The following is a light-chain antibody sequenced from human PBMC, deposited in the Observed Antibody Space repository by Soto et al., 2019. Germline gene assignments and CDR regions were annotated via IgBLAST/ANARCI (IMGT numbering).Light chain of an antibody. CDR2: KAS. J-gene: IGKJ1*01. V-gene: IGKV1-5*03. CDR1: QTISSW. Sequence: IQVTQSPSTLSGSVGDRVTITCRASQTISSWLAWYQQKPGKAPKLLLYKASTLKSGVPSRFSGSGSGADFTLAISSLQPEDSATYYCQQYNSYSPWTFGQGTKVDIK. CDR3: QQYNSYSPWT.